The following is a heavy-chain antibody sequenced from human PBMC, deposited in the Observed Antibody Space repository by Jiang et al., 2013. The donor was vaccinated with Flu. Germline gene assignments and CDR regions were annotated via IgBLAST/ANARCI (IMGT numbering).Heavy chain of an antibody. Sequence: KGRFTISRDNAKNMLYLQMNSLRAEDTAVYYCARVFPAANDYWGQGTLVTVSS. J-gene: IGHJ4*02. D-gene: IGHD6-13*01. V-gene: IGHV3-74*01. CDR3: ARVFPAANDY.